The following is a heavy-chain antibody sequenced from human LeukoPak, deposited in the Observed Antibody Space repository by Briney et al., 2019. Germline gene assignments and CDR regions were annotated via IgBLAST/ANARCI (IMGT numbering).Heavy chain of an antibody. D-gene: IGHD3-10*01. V-gene: IGHV3-23*01. CDR3: TNPKYGSGSYYLPLY. Sequence: GGSLRLSCAASGFTFSSYAMSWVRQAPGKGLEWVSAISGSGGSTYYADSVKGRFTISRDNSKNTLNLQMNSLGAEDTAVYYCTNPKYGSGSYYLPLYWGQGTLVTVSS. J-gene: IGHJ4*02. CDR1: GFTFSSYA. CDR2: ISGSGGST.